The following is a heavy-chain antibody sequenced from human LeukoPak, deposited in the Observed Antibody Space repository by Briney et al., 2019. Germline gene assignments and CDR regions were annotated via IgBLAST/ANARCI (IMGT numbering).Heavy chain of an antibody. Sequence: GGSLRLSCAASGFTFSSYGMHWVRQAPGKGLEWVAVIWYDGSNKYYADSVKGRITISRDNSKNTLYLQMNSLRAEDTAVYYCARSGGYSGYDFQYYFDYWGQGTLVTVSS. CDR1: GFTFSSYG. CDR2: IWYDGSNK. J-gene: IGHJ4*02. D-gene: IGHD5-12*01. V-gene: IGHV3-33*01. CDR3: ARSGGYSGYDFQYYFDY.